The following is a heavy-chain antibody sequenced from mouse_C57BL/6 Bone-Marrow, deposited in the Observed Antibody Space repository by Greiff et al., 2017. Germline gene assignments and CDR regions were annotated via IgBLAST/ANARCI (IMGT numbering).Heavy chain of an antibody. D-gene: IGHD3-1*01. Sequence: VQLQQSVAELVRPGASVKLSCTASGFNIKDSYMHWVKQRPEQGLEWIGRIDPENGNTKYAPKFKGKATITADTSSNTAYLQLSSLTSEDTSSYYYASSIVREIAYWCQGTLVTVSA. CDR1: GFNIKDSY. J-gene: IGHJ3*01. CDR3: ASSIVREIAY. V-gene: IGHV14-3*01. CDR2: IDPENGNT.